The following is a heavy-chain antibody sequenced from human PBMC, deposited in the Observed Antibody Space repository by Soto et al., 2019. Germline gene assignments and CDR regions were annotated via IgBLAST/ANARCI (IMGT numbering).Heavy chain of an antibody. J-gene: IGHJ4*02. CDR1: GYTFTSYA. CDR3: ATEITIFGVVSYFDY. D-gene: IGHD3-3*01. V-gene: IGHV1-3*01. Sequence: AXVKVSCKASGYTFTSYAMHWVRQAPGQRLEWMGWINAGNGNTKYSQKFQGRVTMTEDTSTDTAYMELSSLRSEDTAVYYCATEITIFGVVSYFDYCGQGTLVTVSS. CDR2: INAGNGNT.